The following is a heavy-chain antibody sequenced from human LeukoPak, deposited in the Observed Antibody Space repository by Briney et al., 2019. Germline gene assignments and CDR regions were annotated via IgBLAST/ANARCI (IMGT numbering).Heavy chain of an antibody. Sequence: PSETLSLTCTVSGGPISSGTYYWGWVRQPPGKGLEWIGSIYYSGSTSYNPSLKSRVTISVDKSKYQFSLRLSSVTAADMAVYYCARDLMEAFDYWGQGTLVTVSS. CDR2: IYYSGST. V-gene: IGHV4-39*07. D-gene: IGHD2-8*01. CDR3: ARDLMEAFDY. J-gene: IGHJ4*02. CDR1: GGPISSGTYY.